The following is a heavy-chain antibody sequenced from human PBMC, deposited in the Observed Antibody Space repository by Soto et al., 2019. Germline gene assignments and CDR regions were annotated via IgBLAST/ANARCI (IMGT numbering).Heavy chain of an antibody. J-gene: IGHJ6*02. CDR3: ARIPRRVYVGSTSYYYYGMDV. CDR2: IDWDDDK. D-gene: IGHD1-26*01. V-gene: IGHV2-70*01. Sequence: GSGPTLVNPTQTLTLTCIFTGFSLSTTEMCVSWIRQPPGKALEWLALIDWDDDKYYSTSLKTRLTISKDTSKNQVVLTMTNMDPVDTATYYCARIPRRVYVGSTSYYYYGMDVWGQGTTVTVSS. CDR1: GFSLSTTEMC.